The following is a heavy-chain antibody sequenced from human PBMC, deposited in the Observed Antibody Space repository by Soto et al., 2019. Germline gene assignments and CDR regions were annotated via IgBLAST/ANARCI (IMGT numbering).Heavy chain of an antibody. V-gene: IGHV2-5*01. CDR2: SYWNDDK. D-gene: IGHD3-3*01. CDR3: EHNQEDVWRGYSSFDV. CDR1: GFSLSTSVVG. Sequence: QITLKESGPPLVKPTQTLTLTCTFSGFSLSTSVVGVGWIRQPPGKALEWLALSYWNDDKRYSPSLKSRHTSTKDSTKKQLVLTLPHMVPVETATYYWEHNQEDVWRGYSSFDVWGQGPLVTVSS. J-gene: IGHJ4*02.